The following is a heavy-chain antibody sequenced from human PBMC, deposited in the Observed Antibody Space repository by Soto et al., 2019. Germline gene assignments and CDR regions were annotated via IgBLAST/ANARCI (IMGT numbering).Heavy chain of an antibody. J-gene: IGHJ5*02. Sequence: PGKGLEWIGEINHSGSTNYNPSLKSRVTISVDSSKNQFSLKLSSVTAADTAVYYCARGPLMIVVVINGHNWFDPWGQGTLVTVSS. CDR3: ARGPLMIVVVINGHNWFDP. V-gene: IGHV4-34*01. D-gene: IGHD3-22*01. CDR2: INHSGST.